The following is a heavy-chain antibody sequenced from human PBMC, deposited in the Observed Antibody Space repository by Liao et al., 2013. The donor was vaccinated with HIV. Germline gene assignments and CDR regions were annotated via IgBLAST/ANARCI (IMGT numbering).Heavy chain of an antibody. J-gene: IGHJ5*02. Sequence: QVQLRQWGAGLLKPSETLSRTCAVYGGSFSGFYWNWIRQPPNKGLEWIGEIDHSGNTNYNPTLASRVTLSVDPSKNQFSLEVRSVTAADTAVYYCARGHVVFSTRESNWFDPWGQGSLVTVSS. D-gene: IGHD2-8*02. CDR2: IDHSGNT. CDR1: GGSFSGFY. CDR3: ARGHVVFSTRESNWFDP. V-gene: IGHV4-34*01.